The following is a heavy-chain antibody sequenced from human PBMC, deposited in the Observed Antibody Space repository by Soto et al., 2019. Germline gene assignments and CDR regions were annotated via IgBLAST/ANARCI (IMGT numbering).Heavy chain of an antibody. CDR2: IYYSGST. Sequence: SETLSLTCTVSGGSVSSGSYYRSWIRQTPGKGLEWIGYIYYSGSTNYNPSLKSRVTISVDTSKNQFSLKLSSVTAADTAVYYCASVVVVPAAIPNWFDPWGQGTLVTVSS. CDR1: GGSVSSGSYY. D-gene: IGHD2-2*01. V-gene: IGHV4-61*01. J-gene: IGHJ5*02. CDR3: ASVVVVPAAIPNWFDP.